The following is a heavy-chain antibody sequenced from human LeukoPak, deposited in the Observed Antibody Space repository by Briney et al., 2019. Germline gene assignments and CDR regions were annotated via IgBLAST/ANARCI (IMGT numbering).Heavy chain of an antibody. CDR3: ARVGNYYDSSGYSN. CDR1: GFTFSSYS. D-gene: IGHD3-22*01. Sequence: PGGSLRLSCAASGFTFSSYSMNWVRQALGKGLEWVSSISGRSTYIYYADSVKGRFTISRDNAKNSLYLQMNSLRAEDTAIYYCARVGNYYDSSGYSNWGQGTLVIVSS. CDR2: ISGRSTYI. V-gene: IGHV3-21*01. J-gene: IGHJ4*02.